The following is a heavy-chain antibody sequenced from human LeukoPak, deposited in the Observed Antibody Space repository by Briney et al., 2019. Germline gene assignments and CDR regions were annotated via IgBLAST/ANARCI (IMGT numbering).Heavy chain of an antibody. V-gene: IGHV4-39*01. CDR2: VYYSGST. Sequence: SETLSLTCTVSGGSISSSSYYWGCIRQPPGKGLEWIGSVYYSGSTYYDPSLKSRVTISVDTSKNQFSLKLSSVTAADTAVYYCARHNAVRGDLNWFDPWGQGTLVTVSS. CDR1: GGSISSSSYY. D-gene: IGHD3-10*01. J-gene: IGHJ5*02. CDR3: ARHNAVRGDLNWFDP.